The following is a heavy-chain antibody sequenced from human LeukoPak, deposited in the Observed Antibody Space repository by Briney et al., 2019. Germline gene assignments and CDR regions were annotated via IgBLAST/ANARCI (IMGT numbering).Heavy chain of an antibody. J-gene: IGHJ5*02. Sequence: PGGSLRLSCAASGFTFSSYAMSWVRQAPGKGLEWVSAISGSGGSTYYADSVKGRFTISRDDSKNTLYLQMNSLRAEDTAVYYCAKRMAAAGTRWFDPWGQGTLVTVSS. CDR3: AKRMAAAGTRWFDP. D-gene: IGHD6-13*01. CDR1: GFTFSSYA. V-gene: IGHV3-23*01. CDR2: ISGSGGST.